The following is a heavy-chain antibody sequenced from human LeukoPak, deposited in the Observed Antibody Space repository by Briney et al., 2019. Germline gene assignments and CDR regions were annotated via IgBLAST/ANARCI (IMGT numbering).Heavy chain of an antibody. J-gene: IGHJ6*03. CDR1: GGSISSGSYY. CDR2: IYTSGGT. Sequence: PSETLSLTCTVSGGSISSGSYYWSWIRQPAGKGLEWIVRIYTSGGTNYNPSLKSRVTISVDTSKNQFSLKLSSVTAADTAVYYCARTGGGYYYYYMDVWGKGTTVTVSS. V-gene: IGHV4-61*02. CDR3: ARTGGGYYYYYMDV. D-gene: IGHD3-16*01.